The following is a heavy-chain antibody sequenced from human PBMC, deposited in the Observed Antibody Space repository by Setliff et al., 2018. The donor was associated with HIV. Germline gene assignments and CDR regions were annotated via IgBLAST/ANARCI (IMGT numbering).Heavy chain of an antibody. CDR1: GYSITTYW. J-gene: IGHJ6*02. D-gene: IGHD3-22*01. V-gene: IGHV5-51*01. CDR3: ARLDTCGYSHYTFYDMDV. CDR2: IYPADSDT. Sequence: PGESLKISCKASGYSITTYWIAWVRQMPGKGLEWMGIIYPADSDTKYSPSFQGQVTMSVDKSISTAYLQWSSLKASDTAVYYCARLDTCGYSHYTFYDMDVWGQGTTVTVSS.